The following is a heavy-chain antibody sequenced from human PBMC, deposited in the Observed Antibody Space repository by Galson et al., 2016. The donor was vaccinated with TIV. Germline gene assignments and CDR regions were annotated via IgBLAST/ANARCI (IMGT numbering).Heavy chain of an antibody. J-gene: IGHJ4*02. CDR1: GYSFTGYF. Sequence: SVKVSCKASGYSFTGYFIHWVRQAPGQGLEWMGWTNANTGGTISAQKFQGRLTMTRDMSISTAYMELTRLTSDDTAVYYCARSYYYGSGSGVDYWGQGTLVTVSS. CDR3: ARSYYYGSGSGVDY. CDR2: TNANTGGT. D-gene: IGHD3-10*01. V-gene: IGHV1-2*02.